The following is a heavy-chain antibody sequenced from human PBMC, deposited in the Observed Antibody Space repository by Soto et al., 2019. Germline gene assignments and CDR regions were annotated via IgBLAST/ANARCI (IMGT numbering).Heavy chain of an antibody. Sequence: SETLSLTCTFYGGSFSGYSWNWIRQSPGKGLEWIGEISDGGGTNYRPSLKSRVTISADTSKNQFSLKLDSVTAADTAVYFCARVSLPWLVPHSDYWGQGTLVTVSS. D-gene: IGHD6-19*01. V-gene: IGHV4-34*01. CDR3: ARVSLPWLVPHSDY. CDR1: GGSFSGYS. J-gene: IGHJ4*02. CDR2: ISDGGGT.